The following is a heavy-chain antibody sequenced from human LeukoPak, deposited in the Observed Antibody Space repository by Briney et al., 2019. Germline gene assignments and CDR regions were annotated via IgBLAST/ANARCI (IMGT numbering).Heavy chain of an antibody. J-gene: IGHJ6*02. CDR1: GFTFNTYT. V-gene: IGHV3-48*01. CDR3: ARDTSLDV. CDR2: ISGSSGII. Sequence: GGSLRLSCAASGFTFNTYTMNWVRQAPGKGLEWVSYISGSSGIIDYADSVRGRFTISRDNAKNSLYLQMNSLRAEDTAVYYCARDTSLDVWGQGTTVTVSS. D-gene: IGHD2/OR15-2a*01.